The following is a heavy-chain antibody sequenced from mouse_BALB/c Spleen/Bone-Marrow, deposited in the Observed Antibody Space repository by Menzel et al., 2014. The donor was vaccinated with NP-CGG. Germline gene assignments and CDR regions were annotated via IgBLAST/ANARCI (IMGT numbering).Heavy chain of an antibody. D-gene: IGHD2-4*01. V-gene: IGHV1-19*01. J-gene: IGHJ3*01. CDR2: INPYNGGT. CDR1: GYSFTGYT. CDR3: AREGNYEYAWFAY. Sequence: VQLQQSGPELVKPGASMKLSCKASGYSFTGYTMNWVKQSHGKNLEWIGFINPYNGGTSYDQKFKGKATLTVDNSSSTAYMELISLTSEDSAVYFCAREGNYEYAWFAYWGQGTLVTVSA.